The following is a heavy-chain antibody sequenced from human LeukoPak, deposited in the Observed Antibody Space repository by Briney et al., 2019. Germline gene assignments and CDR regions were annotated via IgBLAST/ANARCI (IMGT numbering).Heavy chain of an antibody. CDR3: SRDDPDGMDV. V-gene: IGHV3-15*01. CDR1: GFNFNNAW. CDR2: IKRKTDGGTT. Sequence: PGGSLRLSCAASGFNFNNAWMSWVRQAPGKGLEWVGRIKRKTDGGTTDYAAPVKGRFTISRDDSKNTFYLQMDSLKFEDTGVYHCSRDDPDGMDVWGQGATVIVSS. J-gene: IGHJ6*02.